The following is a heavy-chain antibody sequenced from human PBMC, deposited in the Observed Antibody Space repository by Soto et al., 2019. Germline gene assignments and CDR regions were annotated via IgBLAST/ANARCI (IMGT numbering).Heavy chain of an antibody. V-gene: IGHV2-5*02. J-gene: IGHJ4*02. Sequence: QITLKESGPTLVKPTQTLTLTCTFSGFSLSTSGVGVGWIRQPPGKALEWLALIYWDDDKRYSPSLKSRLTIXKVXSKNQVVLTMTNMDPVDTATYYCAHSRDWGSPFDYWGQGTLVTVSS. CDR1: GFSLSTSGVG. CDR3: AHSRDWGSPFDY. CDR2: IYWDDDK. D-gene: IGHD7-27*01.